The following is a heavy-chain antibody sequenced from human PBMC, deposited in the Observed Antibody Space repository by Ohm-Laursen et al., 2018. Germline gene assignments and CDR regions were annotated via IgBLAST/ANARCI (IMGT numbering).Heavy chain of an antibody. Sequence: SLRLSCAASGFTFSSYGMHWVRQAPGKGLEWVAVISYDGSNKYYADSVKGRFTISRDNSKNTLYLQMNSLRAEDTAVYYCAKDQGDYWGQGTLVTVSS. CDR1: GFTFSSYG. J-gene: IGHJ4*02. V-gene: IGHV3-30*18. CDR2: ISYDGSNK. CDR3: AKDQGDY.